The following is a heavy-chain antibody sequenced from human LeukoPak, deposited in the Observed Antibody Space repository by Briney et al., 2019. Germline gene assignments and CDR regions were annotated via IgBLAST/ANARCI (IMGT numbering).Heavy chain of an antibody. V-gene: IGHV4-39*01. J-gene: IGHJ4*02. Sequence: PSETLSLTCTVSGGSISSSSYYWGWIRQPPGNGLEWIGNIYYSGSTYYNPSLKSRVTISVDTSKNQFSLKLSSVTAADTAVYYCARHSYYYDSSNSYYYFDYWGQGTLVTVSS. CDR3: ARHSYYYDSSNSYYYFDY. CDR1: GGSISSSSYY. CDR2: IYYSGST. D-gene: IGHD3-22*01.